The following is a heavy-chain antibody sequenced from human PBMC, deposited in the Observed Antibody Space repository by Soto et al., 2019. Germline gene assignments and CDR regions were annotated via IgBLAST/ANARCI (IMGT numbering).Heavy chain of an antibody. D-gene: IGHD2-8*02. CDR1: GFTFSSYA. V-gene: IGHV3-23*01. Sequence: GGSLRLSCTASGFTFSSYAMSWVRQAPGKGLEWVSAISGSGGTTYYADSVKGRFTISRDNSKNTLYLQMNSLRAEDTAVYYCAKDWTGDKCPCMDVWGQGTTVTVSS. CDR2: ISGSGGTT. CDR3: AKDWTGDKCPCMDV. J-gene: IGHJ6*02.